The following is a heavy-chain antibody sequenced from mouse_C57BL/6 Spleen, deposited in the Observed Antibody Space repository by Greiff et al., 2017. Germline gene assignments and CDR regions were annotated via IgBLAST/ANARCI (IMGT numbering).Heavy chain of an antibody. CDR2: ILPGSGST. V-gene: IGHV1-9*01. Sequence: QVQLQQSGAELMKPGASVKLSCKATGYTFTGYWIEWVKQRPGHGLEWIGEILPGSGSTNYNEKFKGKATFPADTSSNTADMQLSSLTTEDSAIYYCARGRVYDYDVRFDYWGQGTTLTVSS. CDR1: GYTFTGYW. J-gene: IGHJ2*01. CDR3: ARGRVYDYDVRFDY. D-gene: IGHD2-4*01.